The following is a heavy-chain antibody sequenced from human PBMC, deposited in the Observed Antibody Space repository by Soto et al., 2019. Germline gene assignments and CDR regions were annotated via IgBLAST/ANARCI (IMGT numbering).Heavy chain of an antibody. V-gene: IGHV1-8*02. CDR3: GRARGHIQPSDY. Sequence: ASVKVSCKASGYTFTSYGISWVRQATGQGLEWMGWMNPNSGNTGYAQKFQGRVTMTRNTSISTAYMELSSLRSEDTAVYYCGRARGHIQPSDYGGQGTLVPVSS. CDR2: MNPNSGNT. CDR1: GYTFTSYG. J-gene: IGHJ4*02. D-gene: IGHD5-18*01.